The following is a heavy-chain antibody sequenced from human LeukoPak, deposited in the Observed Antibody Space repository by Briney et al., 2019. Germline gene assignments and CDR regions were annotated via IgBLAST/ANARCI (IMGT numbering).Heavy chain of an antibody. CDR2: IYGGGST. V-gene: IGHV3-66*02. Sequence: GGSLRLYCTVFALTASSEYVSWVRQAPGKGLEWVSVIYGGGSTNYADSVKGRFTISRDNSKNTLYLQMNSLRAEDTAVYYCARDHSGSYQRAFDIWGQGTMVTVSS. CDR3: ARDHSGSYQRAFDI. J-gene: IGHJ3*02. D-gene: IGHD1-26*01. CDR1: ALTASSEY.